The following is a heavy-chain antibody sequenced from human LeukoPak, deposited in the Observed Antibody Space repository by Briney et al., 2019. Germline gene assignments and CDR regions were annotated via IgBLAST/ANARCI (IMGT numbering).Heavy chain of an antibody. Sequence: SETLSLTCTVYGGSFSGYYWRWIRQPPGRGLEWIGEINHSGSINYNPSLKSRVTISVDTSKNQFSLKLSSVTAADTAVYYCARRRYYDILTGFDYWGQGTLVTVSS. V-gene: IGHV4-34*01. CDR3: ARRRYYDILTGFDY. CDR2: INHSGSI. CDR1: GGSFSGYY. D-gene: IGHD3-9*01. J-gene: IGHJ4*02.